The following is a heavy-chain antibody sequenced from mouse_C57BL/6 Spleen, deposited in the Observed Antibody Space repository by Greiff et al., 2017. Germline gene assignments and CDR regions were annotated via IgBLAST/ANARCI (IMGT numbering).Heavy chain of an antibody. Sequence: EVKLLESGGGLVQPGGSMKLSCVASGFTFSNYWMNWVRQSPEKGLEWVAQIRLKSDNYATHYAESVKGRFTISRDDSKSSVYLQMNNLRAEDTGIYYCTRLRRDYYYAMDYWGQGTSVTVSS. D-gene: IGHD2-2*01. J-gene: IGHJ4*01. CDR1: GFTFSNYW. CDR3: TRLRRDYYYAMDY. CDR2: IRLKSDNYAT. V-gene: IGHV6-3*01.